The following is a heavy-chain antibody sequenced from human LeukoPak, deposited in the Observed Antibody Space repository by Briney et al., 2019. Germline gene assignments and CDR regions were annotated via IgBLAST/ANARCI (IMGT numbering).Heavy chain of an antibody. Sequence: PGGSLRLSCTASTFTLNNYWMSWVRQAPGKGLQWVANIKQDGSEAHYVDSVKGRFTISRDNAKNSLSLQMNSLNVDDTGVYFCTRDALFGSGRTHLDFWSQGTLVSVSS. J-gene: IGHJ4*02. CDR3: TRDALFGSGRTHLDF. CDR1: TFTLNNYW. D-gene: IGHD3-10*01. CDR2: IKQDGSEA. V-gene: IGHV3-7*04.